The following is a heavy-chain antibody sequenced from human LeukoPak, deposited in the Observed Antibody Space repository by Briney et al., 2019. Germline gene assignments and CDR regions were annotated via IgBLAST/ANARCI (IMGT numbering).Heavy chain of an antibody. Sequence: SETLSLTCTVSGGSISSSSYYWGWIRQPPGKGLEWIGSIHYSGSTSYNPSLKSRVTISVDTSKNQFSLKLSSVTAADTAVYFCARGPPTDYYDSSGFYYVFDYWGQGTLVTVSS. CDR3: ARGPPTDYYDSSGFYYVFDY. J-gene: IGHJ4*02. CDR2: IHYSGST. D-gene: IGHD3-22*01. V-gene: IGHV4-39*07. CDR1: GGSISSSSYY.